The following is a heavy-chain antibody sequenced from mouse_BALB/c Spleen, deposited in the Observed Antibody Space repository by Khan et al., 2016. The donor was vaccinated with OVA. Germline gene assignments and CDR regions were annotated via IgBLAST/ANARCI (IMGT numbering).Heavy chain of an antibody. CDR3: ARVDYGYGFAY. J-gene: IGHJ3*01. D-gene: IGHD1-2*01. CDR2: IRKKASGYTT. CDR1: GFTFTDYY. V-gene: IGHV7-3*02. Sequence: EVELVESGGGLVQPGGSLRLSCATSGFTFTDYYMNWVRQPPGKALEWLGFIRKKASGYTTEYSPFGRVRFTISRDNSQSILYRQRNTLRAEDSSTYYCARVDYGYGFAYWGQGTLVTVSA.